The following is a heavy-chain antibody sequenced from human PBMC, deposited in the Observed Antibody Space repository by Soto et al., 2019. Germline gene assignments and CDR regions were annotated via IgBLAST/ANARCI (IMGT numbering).Heavy chain of an antibody. CDR3: AREDKDCWSGYGSSYYSYYMDV. D-gene: IGHD3-3*01. V-gene: IGHV3-66*01. CDR2: IYSGGST. J-gene: IGHJ6*03. Sequence: EVQLVESGGGLVQPGGSLRLFCAASGFTVSRNYMSWVRQAPGKGLEWVSVIYSGGSTYYADSVKGRFTISRDNSKNTLYLQMNSLRAEDTAVDYCAREDKDCWSGYGSSYYSYYMDVWGKGTTVTVSS. CDR1: GFTVSRNY.